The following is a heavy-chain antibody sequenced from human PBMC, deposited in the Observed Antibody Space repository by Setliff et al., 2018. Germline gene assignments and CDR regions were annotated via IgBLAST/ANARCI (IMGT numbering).Heavy chain of an antibody. Sequence: GGSLRLSCAASGFSFSDYYMSWVRQAPGKGLEWISFISSSGNTMYYIDSVKGRFTISRDNTKASLYLQMNSLRPEDTAVYYCARDPGGGHPSYYGMDVWGQGTTVTVSS. CDR2: ISSSGNTM. V-gene: IGHV3-11*04. CDR3: ARDPGGGHPSYYGMDV. D-gene: IGHD2-15*01. CDR1: GFSFSDYY. J-gene: IGHJ6*02.